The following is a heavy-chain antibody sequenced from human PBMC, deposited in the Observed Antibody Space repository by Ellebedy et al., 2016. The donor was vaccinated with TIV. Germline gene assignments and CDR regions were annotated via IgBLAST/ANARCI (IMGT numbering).Heavy chain of an antibody. Sequence: GESLKISCAASGFTFSSYDMSWVRQAPGKGLEWVSVISASGAGTYYADSVKGRFTISRDNSKNTLYLQMNSLRAEDTAVYYCARNYYYDSSGYYHFFDYWGQGTLVTVSS. V-gene: IGHV3-23*01. D-gene: IGHD3-22*01. CDR3: ARNYYYDSSGYYHFFDY. CDR2: ISASGAGT. CDR1: GFTFSSYD. J-gene: IGHJ4*02.